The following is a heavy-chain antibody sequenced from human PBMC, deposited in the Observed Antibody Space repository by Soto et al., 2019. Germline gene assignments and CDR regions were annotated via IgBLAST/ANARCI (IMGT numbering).Heavy chain of an antibody. CDR1: GYTFTSYA. CDR2: INAGNGNT. J-gene: IGHJ6*02. V-gene: IGHV1-3*01. D-gene: IGHD2-2*01. Sequence: QVQLVQSGAEVKKPGASVKVSCKASGYTFTSYAMHWVRQAPGQRLEWMGWINAGNGNTKYSQKFQGRVTITRDTSASTAYMELSSLRSEDTAVYYCARVGVCSSTSCPLYYYYGMDVWGQGTTVTVSS. CDR3: ARVGVCSSTSCPLYYYYGMDV.